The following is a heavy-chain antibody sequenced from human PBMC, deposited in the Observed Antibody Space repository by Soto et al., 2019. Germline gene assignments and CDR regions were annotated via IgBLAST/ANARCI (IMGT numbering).Heavy chain of an antibody. J-gene: IGHJ6*02. CDR2: ISGSGGST. CDR3: ARDSIEASQRDYYYGMDV. D-gene: IGHD6-13*01. Sequence: GGSLRLSCAASGFTFSSYAMSWVRQAPGKGLEWVSAISGSGGSTYYADYLKGRFTISRDNAKNSLYLQMNSLRAEDTAVYYCARDSIEASQRDYYYGMDVWGQGTTVTVSS. CDR1: GFTFSSYA. V-gene: IGHV3-23*01.